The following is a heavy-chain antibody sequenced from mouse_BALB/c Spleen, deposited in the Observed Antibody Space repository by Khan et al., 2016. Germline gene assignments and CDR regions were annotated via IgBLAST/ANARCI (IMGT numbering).Heavy chain of an antibody. J-gene: IGHJ4*01. Sequence: VQLQQSGAESVKPGASVKLSCTATGFNIKDTYMYWVKQRPEQGLEWIGRIDPANGNTKYVPKFQGKATITTDTSSNTAYLQLSSLTSEDTAVYYCARELYYYGSSYYAMDYWGQGTSVTVSS. V-gene: IGHV14-3*02. CDR2: IDPANGNT. CDR1: GFNIKDTY. D-gene: IGHD1-1*01. CDR3: ARELYYYGSSYYAMDY.